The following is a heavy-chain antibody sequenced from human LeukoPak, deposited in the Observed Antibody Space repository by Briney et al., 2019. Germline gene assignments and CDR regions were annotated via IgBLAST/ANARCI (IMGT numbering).Heavy chain of an antibody. CDR2: ISSSSSYI. D-gene: IGHD2-15*01. V-gene: IGHV3-21*01. Sequence: GGSLRLSCAASGFTFSSYSMNWVRQAPGKGLEWVSSISSSSSYIYYADSVEGRFTISRDNAKNSLYLQMNSLRAEDTAVYYCARDSDGGYFDYWGQGTLVTVSS. CDR3: ARDSDGGYFDY. J-gene: IGHJ4*02. CDR1: GFTFSSYS.